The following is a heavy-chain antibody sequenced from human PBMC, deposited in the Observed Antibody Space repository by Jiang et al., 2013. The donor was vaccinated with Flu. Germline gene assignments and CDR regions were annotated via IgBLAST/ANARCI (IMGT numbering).Heavy chain of an antibody. J-gene: IGHJ4*02. CDR1: GGSVTSENYY. CDR3: ARAQKYSGFELPYFDY. Sequence: KPSETLSLTCTVSGGSVTSENYYWVWIRQPPGKGLEWIGSIYHTGSTYYKPSLTTRVTMSVDTSKNHFSLKLTSVTAADTAVYFCARAQKYSGFELPYFDYWGQGALVIASS. V-gene: IGHV4-39*07. CDR2: IYHTGST. D-gene: IGHD5-12*01.